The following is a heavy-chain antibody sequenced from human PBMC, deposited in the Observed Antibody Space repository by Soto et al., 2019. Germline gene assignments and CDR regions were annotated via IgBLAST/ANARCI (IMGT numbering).Heavy chain of an antibody. CDR2: ISAYNGNT. V-gene: IGHV1-18*01. D-gene: IGHD3-22*01. CDR3: ARSHGDYYYDSSGYFY. CDR1: GYTFTSYG. Sequence: ASVKVSCKASGYTFTSYGISWVRQAPGQGLEWMGWISAYNGNTNYAQKLQGRVTMTTDTSTSTAYMELRSLRSDDTAVYYCARSHGDYYYDSSGYFYWRQGTLVTVSS. J-gene: IGHJ4*02.